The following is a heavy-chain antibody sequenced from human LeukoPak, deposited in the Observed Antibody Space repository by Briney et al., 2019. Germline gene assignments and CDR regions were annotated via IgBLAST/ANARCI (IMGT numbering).Heavy chain of an antibody. CDR1: GFTFDDYA. Sequence: GGSLRLSCAASGFTFDDYAMHWVRHAPGKGLEWVSGISWNSGSIGYADSVKGRFTISRDNAKNSLSLQMNSLRAEDTAVYYCARMDIGLVRDWGQGTLVTVSS. CDR2: ISWNSGSI. CDR3: ARMDIGLVRD. V-gene: IGHV3-9*01. D-gene: IGHD2-15*01. J-gene: IGHJ1*01.